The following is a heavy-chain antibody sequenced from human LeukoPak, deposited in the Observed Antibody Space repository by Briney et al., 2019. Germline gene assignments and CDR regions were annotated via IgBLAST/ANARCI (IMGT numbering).Heavy chain of an antibody. V-gene: IGHV1-18*01. Sequence: ASVKVSCKASGYTFTSYGISWVRQAPGQGLEWMGWISAYNGNTNYAQKLQGRVTMTTDTSTSTAYMELRSLRSDDTAVYYCAILRRTTVRGVITFDYWGQGTLVTISS. CDR1: GYTFTSYG. CDR2: ISAYNGNT. D-gene: IGHD3-10*01. J-gene: IGHJ4*02. CDR3: AILRRTTVRGVITFDY.